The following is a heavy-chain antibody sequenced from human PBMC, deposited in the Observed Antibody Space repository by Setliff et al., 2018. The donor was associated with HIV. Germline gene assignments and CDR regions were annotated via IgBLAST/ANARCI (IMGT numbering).Heavy chain of an antibody. CDR3: ARASYYYDSSGWVGY. J-gene: IGHJ4*02. CDR2: ISSSSSYT. D-gene: IGHD3-22*01. Sequence: GGSLRLSCAASGFTFSDYYMSWIRQAPGKGLEWGSYISSSSSYTNYADSVKGRFTISRDNAKNSLYLQMNSLRAEDTAVYYCARASYYYDSSGWVGYWGQGTLVTVSS. V-gene: IGHV3-11*03. CDR1: GFTFSDYY.